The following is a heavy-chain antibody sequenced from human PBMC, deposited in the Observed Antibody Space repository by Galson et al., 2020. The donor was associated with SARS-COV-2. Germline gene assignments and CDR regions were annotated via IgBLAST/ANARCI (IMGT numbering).Heavy chain of an antibody. D-gene: IGHD3-3*01. CDR2: ISYSEST. CDR1: GDSISSKSYY. V-gene: IGHV4-39*01. Sequence: SETLSLTCSVSGDSISSKSYYWGWIRQPPGKGPEWIGSISYSESTYYNPSLKSRVTMSVDTSENQFSLKLGSLTAADTAVYYCAVSSCYDPQHFDYWGQGTLVTVSS. CDR3: AVSSCYDPQHFDY. J-gene: IGHJ4*02.